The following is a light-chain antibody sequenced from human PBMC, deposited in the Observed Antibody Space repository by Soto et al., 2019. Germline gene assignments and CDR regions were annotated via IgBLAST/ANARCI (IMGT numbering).Light chain of an antibody. J-gene: IGLJ1*01. Sequence: QSVLTQPASVSGSPGQSITISCTGTSSDVGGYNYVSWYQQYPGKAPKLMIYDVSSRPSGVSNRFSGSKSDNTASLTISGLQAEDEADYYCSSYTSSSTYVFGTGTKLTVL. CDR1: SSDVGGYNY. CDR2: DVS. V-gene: IGLV2-14*01. CDR3: SSYTSSSTYV.